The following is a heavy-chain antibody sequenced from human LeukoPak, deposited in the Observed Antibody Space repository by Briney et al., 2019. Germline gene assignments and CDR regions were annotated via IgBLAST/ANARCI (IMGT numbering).Heavy chain of an antibody. CDR1: GYTFTSYY. J-gene: IGHJ4*02. D-gene: IGHD1-1*01. Sequence: ASVKVSCKASGYTFTSYYMHWVRQAPGQGLEWMGIINPSGGSTSYAQKFQGRVTMTRDTSTSTVYMELSSLRSEDTAVYYCARDSPTWSGTVGDPLGYWGQGTLVTVSS. V-gene: IGHV1-46*01. CDR2: INPSGGST. CDR3: ARDSPTWSGTVGDPLGY.